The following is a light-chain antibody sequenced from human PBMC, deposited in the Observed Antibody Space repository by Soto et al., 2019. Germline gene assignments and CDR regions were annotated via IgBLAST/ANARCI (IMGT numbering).Light chain of an antibody. J-gene: IGKJ5*01. CDR1: QSVSSN. V-gene: IGKV3-15*01. CDR2: GAS. Sequence: EIVMTQSPATLSVSPGERATLSCRASQSVSSNLAWYQQKPGQAPRFLIYGASTRATGIPARFSGSGSGTEFTLTISSLQSEDFAVYYCQHYADSPHTFGQGTRLEIK. CDR3: QHYADSPHT.